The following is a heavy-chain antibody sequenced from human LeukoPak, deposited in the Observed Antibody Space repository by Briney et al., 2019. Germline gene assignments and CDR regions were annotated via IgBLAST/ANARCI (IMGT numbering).Heavy chain of an antibody. D-gene: IGHD6-13*01. V-gene: IGHV1-46*01. CDR2: INPSGGST. Sequence: ASVKVSCKASGYTFTSYYMHWVRQAPGQGLEWMGIINPSGGSTSYAQKFQGRVTMTRDTSTSTVYMELSSLRPEDTAVYYCARDRIAAAGMDFGYYFDYWGQGTLVTVSS. J-gene: IGHJ4*02. CDR3: ARDRIAAAGMDFGYYFDY. CDR1: GYTFTSYY.